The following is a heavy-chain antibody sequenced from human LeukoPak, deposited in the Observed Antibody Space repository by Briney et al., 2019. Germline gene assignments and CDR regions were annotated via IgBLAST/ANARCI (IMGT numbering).Heavy chain of an antibody. D-gene: IGHD3-9*01. CDR1: GYTLTELS. J-gene: IGHJ4*02. Sequence: ASVKVSCKVSGYTLTELSMHWVRQAPGKGLEWMGGFDPEDGETIYAQKFQGRVTMTEDTSTDTAYMELSSLRSEDTAVYYCATETLDPPGFDYWGQGTLVTVSS. CDR3: ATETLDPPGFDY. CDR2: FDPEDGET. V-gene: IGHV1-24*01.